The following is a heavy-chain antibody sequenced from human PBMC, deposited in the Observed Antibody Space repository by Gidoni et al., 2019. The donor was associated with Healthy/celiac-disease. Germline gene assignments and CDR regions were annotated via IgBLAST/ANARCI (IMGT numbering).Heavy chain of an antibody. CDR1: GFTFSSYS. CDR3: AREGGLNYYFDY. J-gene: IGHJ4*02. V-gene: IGHV3-21*01. CDR2: ISSSGSTI. D-gene: IGHD3-22*01. Sequence: EVQLVESGGGLVKPGGSLRLSCAASGFTFSSYSMNWVRQAPGKGLEWVSSISSSGSTIYYADSLKGRFTISRDNAKNSLYLQMNSLRAEDTAVYYCAREGGLNYYFDYWGQGTLVTVSS.